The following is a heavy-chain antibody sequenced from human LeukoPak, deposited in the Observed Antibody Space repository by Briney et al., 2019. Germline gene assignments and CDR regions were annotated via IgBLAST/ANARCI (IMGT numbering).Heavy chain of an antibody. J-gene: IGHJ2*01. Sequence: SETLSLTCTVSGGSISSSSYYWGWIRQPPGKGLEWIGSIYHSGSTYYNPSLKSRVTISVDTSKNQFSLKLSSVTAADTAVYYCARGGEYCGGDCYPTDWYFDLWGRGTLVTVSS. CDR3: ARGGEYCGGDCYPTDWYFDL. V-gene: IGHV4-39*07. CDR2: IYHSGST. CDR1: GGSISSSSYY. D-gene: IGHD2-21*02.